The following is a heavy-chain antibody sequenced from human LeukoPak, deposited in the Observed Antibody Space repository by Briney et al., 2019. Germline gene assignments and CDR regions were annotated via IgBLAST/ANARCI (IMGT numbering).Heavy chain of an antibody. Sequence: PGRSLRLSCAASGFTFGTYGIHWVRQAPGKGLEWVAVIWYDGSSKYSADSVKGRFTFTRDNSKNTLYLQMNSLRAEDTAVYYCARDRGGSHYFDYWGQGTLVTVSS. D-gene: IGHD1-26*01. V-gene: IGHV3-33*01. CDR3: ARDRGGSHYFDY. J-gene: IGHJ4*02. CDR1: GFTFGTYG. CDR2: IWYDGSSK.